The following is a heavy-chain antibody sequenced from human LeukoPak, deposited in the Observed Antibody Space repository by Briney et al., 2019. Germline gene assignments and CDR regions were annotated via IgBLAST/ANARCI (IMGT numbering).Heavy chain of an antibody. J-gene: IGHJ4*02. V-gene: IGHV3-21*05. CDR3: ARWDRVGGSPNPYFFDY. Sequence: GGSLRLSCAASGFTFSSYSMNWVRQAPGKGLEWVSYISSSSSYTNYADSVKGRFTISRDNAKNSLYLQMNSLRAEDTAVYYCARWDRVGGSPNPYFFDYWGQGTLLTVSS. CDR2: ISSSSSYT. CDR1: GFTFSSYS. D-gene: IGHD5-12*01.